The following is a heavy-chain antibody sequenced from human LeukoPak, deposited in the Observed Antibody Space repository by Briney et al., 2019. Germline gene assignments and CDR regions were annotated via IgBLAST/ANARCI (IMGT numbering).Heavy chain of an antibody. CDR3: AELGITMIGGV. V-gene: IGHV3-48*03. D-gene: IGHD3-10*02. CDR2: ISSSGSTI. Sequence: GGSLRLSCAASGFTFSSYEMNWVRQAPEKGLEWVSYISSSGSTIYYADSVQGRFTISRDNAKNSLYLQMNSLRAEDTAVHYCAELGITMIGGVWGKGTTVTISS. J-gene: IGHJ6*04. CDR1: GFTFSSYE.